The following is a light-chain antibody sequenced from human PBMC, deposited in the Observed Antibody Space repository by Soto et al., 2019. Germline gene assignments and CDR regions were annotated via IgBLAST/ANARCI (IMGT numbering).Light chain of an antibody. J-gene: IGLJ3*02. Sequence: QSVLTQPASVSGSPGQSITISCTGTSSDVGSYNLVSWYQQHPGKAPKLMIYEVSNRPSGVSNRFSGSKSGNTASLTISGLRADDEADYYCASFTSVDTWVFGGGTKVTVL. CDR2: EVS. CDR3: ASFTSVDTWV. V-gene: IGLV2-14*02. CDR1: SSDVGSYNL.